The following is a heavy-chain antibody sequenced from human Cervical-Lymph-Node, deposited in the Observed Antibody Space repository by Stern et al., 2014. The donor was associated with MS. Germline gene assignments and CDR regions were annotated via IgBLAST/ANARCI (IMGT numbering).Heavy chain of an antibody. CDR2: ISSSSDYI. CDR3: ARSEWELNYYYGMDV. D-gene: IGHD1-26*01. J-gene: IGHJ6*02. V-gene: IGHV3-21*01. CDR1: GFTFSSYS. Sequence: EVQLVESGGGLVKPGGSLRLSCAASGFTFSSYSMNWVRQAPGKGLEWVLSISSSSDYIYYADSVKDRFTISRDNAKNSLYLQMNSLRAEDTAVYYCARSEWELNYYYGMDVWGQGTTVTVSS.